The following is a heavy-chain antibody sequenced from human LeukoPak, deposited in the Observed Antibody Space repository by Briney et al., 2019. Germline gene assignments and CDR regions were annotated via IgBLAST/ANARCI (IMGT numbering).Heavy chain of an antibody. CDR2: ISSNGGST. Sequence: GGSLRLPCAASGFTFSSYAMYWVRQAPGKGLEYVSAISSNGGSTYYANSVKGRFTISRDNSKNTLYLQMGSLRAEDMAVYYCARGVGAYYYYYYMDVWGKGTTVTVSS. CDR3: ARGVGAYYYYYYMDV. J-gene: IGHJ6*03. CDR1: GFTFSSYA. D-gene: IGHD1-26*01. V-gene: IGHV3-64*01.